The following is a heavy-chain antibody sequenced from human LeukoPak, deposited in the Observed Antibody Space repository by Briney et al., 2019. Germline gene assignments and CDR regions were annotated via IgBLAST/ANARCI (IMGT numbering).Heavy chain of an antibody. CDR2: IRSKANSYAT. Sequence: GGSLRLSCAASGFTFSGSAMHWVRQASGKGLEWVGRIRSKANSYATAYAASVKGRFTISRDDSKDTAYLQVNSLKTEDTAVYYCTRGYCSGGSCYRGFDPWGQGTLVTVSS. CDR1: GFTFSGSA. J-gene: IGHJ5*02. D-gene: IGHD2-15*01. CDR3: TRGYCSGGSCYRGFDP. V-gene: IGHV3-73*01.